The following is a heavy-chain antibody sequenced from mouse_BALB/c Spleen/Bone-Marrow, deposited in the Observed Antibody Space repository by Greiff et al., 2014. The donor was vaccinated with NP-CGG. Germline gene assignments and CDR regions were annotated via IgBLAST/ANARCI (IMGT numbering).Heavy chain of an antibody. D-gene: IGHD1-1*01. CDR1: GFTFSSFG. J-gene: IGHJ2*01. CDR2: ISSGSSTI. Sequence: DVMLVESGGGLVQPGGSRKLSCAASGFTFSSFGMHWVRQAPEKGLEWVAYISSGSSTIYYADTVKGRFTISRDNPKNTLFLQMPSLRSEDTAMYYCARLRSYYGYFDYWGQGTILTVSS. V-gene: IGHV5-17*02. CDR3: ARLRSYYGYFDY.